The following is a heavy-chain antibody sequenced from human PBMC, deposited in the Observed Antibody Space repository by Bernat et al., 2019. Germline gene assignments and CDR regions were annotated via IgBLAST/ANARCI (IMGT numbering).Heavy chain of an antibody. CDR1: GGSFSGYY. D-gene: IGHD3-10*01. Sequence: QVQLQQWGAGLLKPSETLSLTCAVYGGSFSGYYWSWVRQPPGKGLEWIGEINHSGSTNYNPSLKSRVTISVDTSKNQFSLKLTSVTAADTAVYYCARGRAFYYGLGSPPRYWGQGTLVTVSS. CDR2: INHSGST. CDR3: ARGRAFYYGLGSPPRY. V-gene: IGHV4-34*01. J-gene: IGHJ4*02.